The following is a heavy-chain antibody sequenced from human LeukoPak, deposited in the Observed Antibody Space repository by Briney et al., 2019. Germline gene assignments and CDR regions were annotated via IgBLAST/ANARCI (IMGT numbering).Heavy chain of an antibody. CDR3: ASAMYDPTSYYYRGLDV. CDR1: GAIRSYY. D-gene: IGHD2-8*01. CDR2: IDNSGSA. V-gene: IGHV4-59*08. Sequence: SETLSLTCSVSGAIRSYYWNWIRQPPGKGLEWIGYIDNSGSANYNPSLKSRVIISVDTSKNQFSLKLSSVTAADTAVYYCASAMYDPTSYYYRGLDVWGQGTTVSVSS. J-gene: IGHJ6*02.